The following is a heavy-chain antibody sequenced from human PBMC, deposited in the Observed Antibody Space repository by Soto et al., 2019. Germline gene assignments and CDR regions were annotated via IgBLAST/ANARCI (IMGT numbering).Heavy chain of an antibody. CDR2: ISGSGATT. J-gene: IGHJ4*02. CDR3: AKDGDFWGGYYKHRGFDC. Sequence: EVQLLESGGGLVQPGGSLRLSCAASGFSFSNYAMSWVRQAPGKGLEWVSGISGSGATTYFADSVKGRFTISRDSSKNTLYLQMNSLRADDTAVYYCAKDGDFWGGYYKHRGFDCWGQGTLVTVSS. V-gene: IGHV3-23*01. D-gene: IGHD3-3*01. CDR1: GFSFSNYA.